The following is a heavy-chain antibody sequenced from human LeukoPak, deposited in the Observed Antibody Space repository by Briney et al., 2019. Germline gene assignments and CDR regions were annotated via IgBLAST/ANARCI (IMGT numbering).Heavy chain of an antibody. D-gene: IGHD3-9*01. CDR1: GGSISSSNYY. V-gene: IGHV4-39*01. CDR3: ARHPVLRYLGT. CDR2: IYYSGST. J-gene: IGHJ4*02. Sequence: SETLSLTCTVSGGSISSSNYYWGWIRQPPGKGLEWIGSIYYSGSTYYNPSLKSRVTVSVDTSKNQFSLKLSSVSAADTAVYYCARHPVLRYLGTWGQGTLVTVSS.